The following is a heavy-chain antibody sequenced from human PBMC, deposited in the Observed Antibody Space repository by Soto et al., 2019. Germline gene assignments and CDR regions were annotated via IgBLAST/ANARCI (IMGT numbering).Heavy chain of an antibody. D-gene: IGHD3-10*01. CDR1: GGSIGSGDYY. CDR2: FYYRGST. V-gene: IGHV4-30-4*01. J-gene: IGHJ6*02. Sequence: SETLSLTCNVSGGSIGSGDYYWSWIRQPPGKGLEWIGYFYYRGSTYTNPSLKSRVTMSVDTSKNQFSLKMSSVTAADTAVYYCATAPGPYYHGMDVWGQGTKVTVSS. CDR3: ATAPGPYYHGMDV.